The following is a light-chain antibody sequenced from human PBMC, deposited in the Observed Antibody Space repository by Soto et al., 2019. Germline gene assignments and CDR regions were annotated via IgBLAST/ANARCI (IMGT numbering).Light chain of an antibody. CDR2: GNI. J-gene: IGLJ1*01. V-gene: IGLV1-40*01. CDR3: QSYDSTLSDRYV. Sequence: QSVLTQPPSVSGAPGQRVTISCTGSSSNIGAGYDVHWYQQRPGTGPKLLIFGNINRPSGVPDRFSGSKSGTSASLAITGLQAEDEGDYYCQSYDSTLSDRYVFGTGTKVTVL. CDR1: SSNIGAGYD.